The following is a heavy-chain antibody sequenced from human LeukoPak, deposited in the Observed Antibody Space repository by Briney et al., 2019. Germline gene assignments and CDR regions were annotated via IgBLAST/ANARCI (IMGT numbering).Heavy chain of an antibody. CDR1: GFTFSSYA. V-gene: IGHV3-23*01. J-gene: IGHJ4*02. CDR3: AKVSHKYYFDY. CDR2: ISGSGGST. Sequence: GGSLRLSCAASGFTFSSYAMSWVRQAPGKGLERVSAISGSGGSTYYADSVKGRLTISRDNSKNTLYLRMNSLRAEDTAVYYCAKVSHKYYFDYWGQGTLVTVSS.